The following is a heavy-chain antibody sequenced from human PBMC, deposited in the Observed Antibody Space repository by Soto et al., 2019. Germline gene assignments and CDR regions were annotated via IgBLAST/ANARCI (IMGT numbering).Heavy chain of an antibody. CDR1: GYSIRSGYF. V-gene: IGHV4-38-2*01. CDR3: ARSMYSTSAQLYYGMDV. Sequence: SETLSLTCAVSGYSIRSGYFWGWIRQPPGKGLEWIGSMYHSGITCCNLSLKSRVTISVDTSKNQLSLKLSSATAADTAVYYCARSMYSTSAQLYYGMDVWGQGTTVTVSS. J-gene: IGHJ6*02. D-gene: IGHD6-6*01. CDR2: MYHSGIT.